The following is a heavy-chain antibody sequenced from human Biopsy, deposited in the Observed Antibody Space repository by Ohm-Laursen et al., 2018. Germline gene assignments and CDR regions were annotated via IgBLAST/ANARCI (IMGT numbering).Heavy chain of an antibody. CDR2: IYYTGST. CDR1: RDSISNYY. V-gene: IGHV4-59*01. CDR3: ARDSRGGHLNTTLITRKNLDS. D-gene: IGHD3-16*01. J-gene: IGHJ4*02. Sequence: GTLSLTCTVSRDSISNYYWTWIRQSPGKGLKWIGYIYYTGSTNYNPSVKSRVTISVDTSKNQFSLKLNSVTAADTAVYFCARDSRGGHLNTTLITRKNLDSWGPGILVTVSS.